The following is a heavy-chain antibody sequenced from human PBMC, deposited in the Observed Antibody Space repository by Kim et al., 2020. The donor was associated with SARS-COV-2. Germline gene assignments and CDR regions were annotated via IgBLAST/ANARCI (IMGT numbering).Heavy chain of an antibody. CDR3: ASLDWFKGTYYFDY. V-gene: IGHV4-31*02. J-gene: IGHJ4*02. Sequence: NPSLKSRVTISVDTSKNQFSLKLSSVTAADTAVYYCASLDWFKGTYYFDYWGQGTLVTVSS. D-gene: IGHD3-9*01.